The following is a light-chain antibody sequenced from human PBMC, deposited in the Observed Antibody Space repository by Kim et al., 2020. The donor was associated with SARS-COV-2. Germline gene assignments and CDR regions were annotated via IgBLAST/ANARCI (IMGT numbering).Light chain of an antibody. CDR1: QSISSSY. V-gene: IGKV3-20*01. CDR3: HQYGSSPWT. CDR2: GAS. Sequence: YPGERVTHSCSASQSISSSYLAWYQQRPGQAPRLLIYGASSRATGIPVRFSGSGSGTDFTLTISRLEPEDFAVYYCHQYGSSPWTFGQGTKVDIK. J-gene: IGKJ1*01.